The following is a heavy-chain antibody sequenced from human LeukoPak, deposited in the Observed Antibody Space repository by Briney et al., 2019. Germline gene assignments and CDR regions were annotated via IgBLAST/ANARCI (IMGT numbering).Heavy chain of an antibody. CDR1: GFTFSSYS. J-gene: IGHJ4*02. V-gene: IGHV3-21*01. D-gene: IGHD2-8*01. CDR3: ARDALMVYAGYFDY. CDR2: ISSSSSYI. Sequence: GGSLRLSCAASGFTFSSYSMNWVRQAPGKGLEWVSSISSSSSYIYYADSVKGRFTISRDNAKNSLYLQMNSLRAEDTAVYYCARDALMVYAGYFDYWGQGTLVTVSS.